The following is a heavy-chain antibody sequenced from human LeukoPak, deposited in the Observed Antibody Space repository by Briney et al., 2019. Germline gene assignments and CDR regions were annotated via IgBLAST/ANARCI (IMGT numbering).Heavy chain of an antibody. D-gene: IGHD3-3*01. CDR2: ISYDGSNK. CDR1: GFSFSTYW. CDR3: ARGQEWPDYYYYGMDV. Sequence: GGSLRLSCAASGFSFSTYWMTWVRQAPGKGLEWVAVISYDGSNKYYADSVKGRFTISRDNSKNTLYLQMNSLRAEDTAVYYCARGQEWPDYYYYGMDVWGQGTTVTVSS. J-gene: IGHJ6*02. V-gene: IGHV3-30*03.